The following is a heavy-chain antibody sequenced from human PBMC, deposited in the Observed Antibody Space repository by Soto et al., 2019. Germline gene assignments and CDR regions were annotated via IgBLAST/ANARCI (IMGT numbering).Heavy chain of an antibody. Sequence: SEALSLTCTVSGGSISSGGFSWNWIRQHPGKGLEWIGYIYYSGSTYYNPSLKSRATISVDTSKNQFSLKLSSVTAADTAVYYSARGETTVTTFHFDYWGQGTLVPVSS. D-gene: IGHD4-17*01. CDR3: ARGETTVTTFHFDY. CDR2: IYYSGST. V-gene: IGHV4-31*03. J-gene: IGHJ4*02. CDR1: GGSISSGGFS.